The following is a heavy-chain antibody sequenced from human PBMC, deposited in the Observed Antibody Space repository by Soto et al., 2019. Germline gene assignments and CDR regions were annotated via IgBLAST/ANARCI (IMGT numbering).Heavy chain of an antibody. D-gene: IGHD2-15*01. J-gene: IGHJ4*02. CDR2: INPSGGST. Sequence: ASVKVSCKASGYTFTSYLMHWVRQAPGQGLEWMGIINPSGGSTSYAQKFQGRVTMTRDTSTSTVYMELSSLRSEDTAVYYCARQYCSGGSCYTLDYWGQGTLVTVSS. CDR3: ARQYCSGGSCYTLDY. V-gene: IGHV1-46*01. CDR1: GYTFTSYL.